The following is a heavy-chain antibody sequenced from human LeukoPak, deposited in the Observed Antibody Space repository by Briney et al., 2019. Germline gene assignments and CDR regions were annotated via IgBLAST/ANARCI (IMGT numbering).Heavy chain of an antibody. CDR1: GYTFTGYY. J-gene: IGHJ4*02. CDR2: INPNSGGT. Sequence: ASVKVSCKASGYTFTGYYMHWVRQAPGQGLEWMGWINPNSGGTNYAQKFQGRVTMTRDTSISTAYMELSRLRSDDTAVYYCARCKGSGGSCYSSSTDFVYWGQGTLVTVSS. D-gene: IGHD2-15*01. CDR3: ARCKGSGGSCYSSSTDFVY. V-gene: IGHV1-2*02.